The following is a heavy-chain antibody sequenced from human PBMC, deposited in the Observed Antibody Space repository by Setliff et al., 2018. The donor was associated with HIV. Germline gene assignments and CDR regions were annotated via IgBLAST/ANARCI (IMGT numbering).Heavy chain of an antibody. CDR1: GGSISNYY. D-gene: IGHD3-10*01. CDR3: ARAVIRREDRGMWTKLWSAPNPMDV. V-gene: IGHV4-59*01. J-gene: IGHJ6*03. Sequence: PSETLSLTCSISGGSISNYYWVWIRQSPGKGLEWIGHIHYGGGTYYNPSLESRVSISRDTSKNQFSLNLRDVTAGDTALYYCARAVIRREDRGMWTKLWSAPNPMDVWGKGITVTVSS. CDR2: IHYGGGT.